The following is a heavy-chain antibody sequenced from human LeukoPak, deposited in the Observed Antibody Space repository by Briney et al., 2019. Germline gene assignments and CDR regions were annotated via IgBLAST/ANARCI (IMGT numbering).Heavy chain of an antibody. Sequence: GGSLRLSCAASGFTFSSYAMSWVRQAPGKGLEWVSSIRGSGGNRYYADSVKGRFTISRDNSKNTLYLQMNSLRADDTAVYYCAKQGRDWLRDYYYYMNVWGKGTTVTISS. V-gene: IGHV3-23*01. CDR3: AKQGRDWLRDYYYYMNV. D-gene: IGHD3-9*01. CDR1: GFTFSSYA. J-gene: IGHJ6*03. CDR2: IRGSGGNR.